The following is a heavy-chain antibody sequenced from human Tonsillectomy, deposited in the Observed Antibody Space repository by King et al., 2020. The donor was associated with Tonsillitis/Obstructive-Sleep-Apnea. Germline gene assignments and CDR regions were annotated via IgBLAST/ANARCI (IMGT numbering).Heavy chain of an antibody. D-gene: IGHD3-22*01. CDR2: SKSKTDGGTT. CDR3: STGNYYDSSYYYRFDY. Sequence: VQLVESGGGLVKPGGSLRLSCAASGFPFSNVWMNWVRQAPGKGLEWVGRSKSKTDGGTTDYAAPVKGRFTISRDDSKNTLYLQMNSLKTEDTAIYYCSTGNYYDSSYYYRFDYWGQGTLVTVSS. J-gene: IGHJ4*02. CDR1: GFPFSNVW. V-gene: IGHV3-15*07.